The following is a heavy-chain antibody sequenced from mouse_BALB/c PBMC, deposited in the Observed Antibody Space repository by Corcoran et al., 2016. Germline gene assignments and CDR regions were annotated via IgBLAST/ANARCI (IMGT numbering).Heavy chain of an antibody. D-gene: IGHD3-2*01. CDR1: GYRFTSYF. CDR3: AKTARATYYVDY. V-gene: IGHV1-66*01. J-gene: IGHJ2*01. CDR2: MFPGSGNT. Sequence: QVQLQQSGPELVKPGASVKISCKASGYRFTSYFIHWVKQRPGQGHEWIGWMFPGSGNTKYNEKFKGKATLTADTSSSTAYMQLSSLTSEDSAVYFCAKTARATYYVDYCGQGTTLTVSS.